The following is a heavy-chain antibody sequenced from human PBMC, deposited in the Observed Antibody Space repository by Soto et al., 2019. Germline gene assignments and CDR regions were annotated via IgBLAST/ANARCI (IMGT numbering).Heavy chain of an antibody. D-gene: IGHD4-17*01. J-gene: IGHJ3*01. Sequence: PGGSLRLSCAASGFTFSTYDMHWVRQATGKGLEWVSTIGTAGDTYYPDTYYPGSVKGRFTISRENAKNSLYLQMNSLRAEDTAVYYCARGGFHGYGDYSFEPPSHWGKGTMVTVSS. V-gene: IGHV3-13*01. CDR1: GFTFSTYD. CDR3: ARGGFHGYGDYSFEPPSH. CDR2: IGTAGDTYYPDT.